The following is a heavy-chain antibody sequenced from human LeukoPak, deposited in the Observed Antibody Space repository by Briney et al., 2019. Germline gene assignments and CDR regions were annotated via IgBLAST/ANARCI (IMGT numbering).Heavy chain of an antibody. V-gene: IGHV4-38-2*02. CDR2: IYHSGST. D-gene: IGHD6-13*01. CDR1: GYSISSGYY. J-gene: IGHJ5*02. Sequence: SETLSLTCTVSGYSISSGYYWGWIRQPPGKGLGWIGSIYHSGSTYYNPSLKSRVTISVDTSKNQFSLKLSSVTAADTAVYYCARGSSSWTGRNWFDPWGQGTLVTVSS. CDR3: ARGSSSWTGRNWFDP.